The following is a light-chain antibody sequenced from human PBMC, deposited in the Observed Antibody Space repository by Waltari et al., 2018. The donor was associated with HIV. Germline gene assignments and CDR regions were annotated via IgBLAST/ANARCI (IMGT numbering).Light chain of an antibody. J-gene: IGKJ1*01. CDR3: QQFNNWPRT. Sequence: TQSPDFLSVSPGEEATLSCRATQSVGRNLAWYQQKRGQSPRLIVYHSSTRASGVPARFTGGGAGTYFTLTIGSLQSDDSAVYFCQQFNNWPRTFGQGTKVEIK. CDR2: HSS. CDR1: QSVGRN. V-gene: IGKV3-15*01.